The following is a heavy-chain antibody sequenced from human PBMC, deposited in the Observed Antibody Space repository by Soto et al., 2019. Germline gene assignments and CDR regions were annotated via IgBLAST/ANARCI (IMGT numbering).Heavy chain of an antibody. CDR1: GGSISSSNYY. V-gene: IGHV4-39*01. CDR2: IFYSGST. Sequence: PSETLSLTCTVSGGSISSSNYYWGWIRQPPGKGLEWIGSIFYSGSTYYNPSLKSRVTISVDMSKNQFSLKLSSVTAAETAVYYCARQGYYYSSWYLRYGMDVWGQGTTVTVSS. D-gene: IGHD3-22*01. CDR3: ARQGYYYSSWYLRYGMDV. J-gene: IGHJ6*02.